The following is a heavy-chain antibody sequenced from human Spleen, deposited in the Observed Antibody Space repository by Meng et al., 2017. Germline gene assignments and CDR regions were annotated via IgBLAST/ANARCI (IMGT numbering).Heavy chain of an antibody. D-gene: IGHD1-26*01. CDR3: ARVLVGTTSWFDP. J-gene: IGHJ5*02. Sequence: GGSLRLSCAASGFIFSNYWMHWVRQAPGKGLVWVSRINSDGFSTSYADSVKGRFTISRDNAKNTLYLQMNSLRVEDTAVYYCARVLVGTTSWFDPWGQGTLVTVSS. V-gene: IGHV3-74*01. CDR1: GFIFSNYW. CDR2: INSDGFST.